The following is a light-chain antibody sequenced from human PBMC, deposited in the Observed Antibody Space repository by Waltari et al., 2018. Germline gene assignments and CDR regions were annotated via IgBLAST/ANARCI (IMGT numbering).Light chain of an antibody. V-gene: IGLV1-47*01. CDR3: AAWDDSLSGVV. J-gene: IGLJ2*01. Sequence: QSVLTQPPSASGTPGQSIAISCSGSTSNIGNNYVYWYQQFPGTAPKPLIYRNNQRPSGGPGRFSGSKSGPSASLAISGLQSEDEADYYCAAWDDSLSGVVFGGGTKVTVL. CDR2: RNN. CDR1: TSNIGNNY.